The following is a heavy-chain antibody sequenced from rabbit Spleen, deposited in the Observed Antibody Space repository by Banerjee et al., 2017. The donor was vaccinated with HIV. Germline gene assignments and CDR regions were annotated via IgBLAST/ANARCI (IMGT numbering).Heavy chain of an antibody. D-gene: IGHD2-1*01. J-gene: IGHJ3*01. Sequence: QEHLEESGGGLVKPEGSLTLTCKASGVSFNDKDVMCWVRQAPGKGLEWITCINMVTGKSVYASWAKGRFTISKTSSTTVTLQMTRLTAADTATYFCGRGSATMPMVIIGYYLSLWGQGTLVTVS. CDR2: INMVTGKS. V-gene: IGHV1S45*01. CDR1: GVSFNDKDV. CDR3: GRGSATMPMVIIGYYLSL.